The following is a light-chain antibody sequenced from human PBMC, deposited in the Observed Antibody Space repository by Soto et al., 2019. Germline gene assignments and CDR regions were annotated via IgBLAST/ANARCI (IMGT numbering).Light chain of an antibody. CDR3: ASCGGSDNLL. V-gene: IGLV2-8*01. CDR1: SSDVGSCNY. CDR2: EVT. Sequence: QSVLTQPPSASGSPGQSVIISCTGTSSDVGSCNYVSWYQQHPGKAPKLLLYEVTKRPSGVPDRFSGSRSGNTASLTVSGLQAEDEGDYYCASCGGSDNLLFGGGTQLTVL. J-gene: IGLJ2*01.